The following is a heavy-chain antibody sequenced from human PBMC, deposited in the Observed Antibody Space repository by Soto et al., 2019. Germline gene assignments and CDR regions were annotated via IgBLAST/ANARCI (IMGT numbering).Heavy chain of an antibody. J-gene: IGHJ4*02. CDR1: GYTFTSYG. V-gene: IGHV1-18*01. Sequence: QVQLVQSGAEVKKPGASVKVSCKASGYTFTSYGISWVRQAPGQGLEWMGWISAYNGNTNYAQKLQGRVTMTTDTSTGTGVMGRGGRGSEDTAVYYCARGKGWGVRWGGGLDYWGQGTLVTVSS. CDR2: ISAYNGNT. D-gene: IGHD3-16*01. CDR3: ARGKGWGVRWGGGLDY.